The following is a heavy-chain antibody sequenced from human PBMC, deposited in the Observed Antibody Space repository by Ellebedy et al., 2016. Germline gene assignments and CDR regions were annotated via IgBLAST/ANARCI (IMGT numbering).Heavy chain of an antibody. Sequence: GESLKISXSASGFTFSSYAMSWVRQAPGKGLEWVSAISGSGGSTYYADSVKGRFTISRDNSKNTLYLQMNSLGAEDTAVYYCAKGVVVAAYAFDIWGQGTMVTVSS. V-gene: IGHV3-23*01. CDR1: GFTFSSYA. CDR2: ISGSGGST. CDR3: AKGVVVAAYAFDI. J-gene: IGHJ3*02. D-gene: IGHD2-15*01.